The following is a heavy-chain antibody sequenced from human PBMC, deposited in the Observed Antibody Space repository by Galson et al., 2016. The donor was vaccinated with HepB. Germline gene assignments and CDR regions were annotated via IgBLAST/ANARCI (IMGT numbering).Heavy chain of an antibody. CDR1: GFIFRSYA. D-gene: IGHD6-13*01. J-gene: IGHJ6*02. Sequence: SLRLSCADSGFIFRSYAMNWVRQAPGKGLEWLAVISNDGSNKYFADSVKGRFTISRDNSMNTLYLQMNSLRAEDTAVYYCSRFIASPWNDYYCYGQDVWGQGTTVTVSS. V-gene: IGHV3-30-3*01. CDR3: SRFIASPWNDYYCYGQDV. CDR2: ISNDGSNK.